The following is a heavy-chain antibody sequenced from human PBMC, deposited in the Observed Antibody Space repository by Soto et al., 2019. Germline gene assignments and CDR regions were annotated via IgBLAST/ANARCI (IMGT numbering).Heavy chain of an antibody. CDR1: GGSISSSSYY. D-gene: IGHD3-3*01. CDR3: ARLSVLRALENAFDI. CDR2: IYYSGST. Sequence: QLQLQESGPGLVKPSETLSLTCTVSGGSISSSSYYWGWIRQPPGKGLEWIGSIYYSGSTYYNPSPKSRGPISVDTSKNQFSLKLSSVTAADTAVYYCARLSVLRALENAFDIWGQGTMVTVSS. V-gene: IGHV4-39*01. J-gene: IGHJ3*02.